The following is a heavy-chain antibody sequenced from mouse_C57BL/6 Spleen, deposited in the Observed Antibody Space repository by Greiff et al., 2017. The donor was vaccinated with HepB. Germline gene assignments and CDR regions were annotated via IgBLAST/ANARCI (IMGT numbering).Heavy chain of an antibody. CDR3: PRLDSYYGNLPDV. V-gene: IGHV5-6*01. CDR2: ISSGVSDT. Sequence: EVHLVESGGELVKPGGSLKLSCEASGFTFSSYGMSWVRQTPDKRLEWVATISSGVSDTYYPDSVKELITISRDNAKNTLYLQLSSLKSEDSALYYCPRLDSYYGNLPDVWGTGTTVTVSS. J-gene: IGHJ1*03. D-gene: IGHD2-1*01. CDR1: GFTFSSYG.